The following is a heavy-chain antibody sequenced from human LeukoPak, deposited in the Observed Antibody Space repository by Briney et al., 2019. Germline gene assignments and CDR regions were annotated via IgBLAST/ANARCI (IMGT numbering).Heavy chain of an antibody. CDR2: ISYDGSNK. D-gene: IGHD5-24*01. Sequence: GGSLRLSCAASGFTFSRYGMHWVRQAPGKGLEWVAVISYDGSNKYYADSVKGRFTISRDNSKNTLYLQMNSLRAEDTAVYYCARERRDGYNYWFDPWGQGTLVTVSS. V-gene: IGHV3-30*06. CDR1: GFTFSRYG. J-gene: IGHJ5*02. CDR3: ARERRDGYNYWFDP.